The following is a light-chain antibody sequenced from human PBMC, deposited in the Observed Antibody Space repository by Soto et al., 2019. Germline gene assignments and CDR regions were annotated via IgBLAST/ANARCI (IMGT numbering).Light chain of an antibody. CDR2: TGS. CDR3: QQANSFPLT. CDR1: QGISNW. V-gene: IGKV1-12*01. Sequence: DIQMTQSPSSVSASVGDRVSITCRASQGISNWLAWYQQKPGRAPKLLIYTGSRLQSGVPSRFSGTGSGKDFTLTISSLQPEDDATYYCQQANSFPLTFGGGPKVEIK. J-gene: IGKJ4*01.